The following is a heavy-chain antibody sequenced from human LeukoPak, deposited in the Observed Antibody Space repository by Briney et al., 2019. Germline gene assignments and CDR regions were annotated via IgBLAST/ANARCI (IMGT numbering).Heavy chain of an antibody. J-gene: IGHJ3*02. CDR3: ARGGSYLSTFDI. V-gene: IGHV3-53*01. Sequence: GGSLRLSCAASGFTVSSNYMSWVRQAPGKGLEWVSIIYSGGSTFYADSVKGRFTISRDNSKNTLYLQMNSLRAEDTAVYYCARGGSYLSTFDIWGQGTMVTVSS. CDR1: GFTVSSNY. CDR2: IYSGGST. D-gene: IGHD1-26*01.